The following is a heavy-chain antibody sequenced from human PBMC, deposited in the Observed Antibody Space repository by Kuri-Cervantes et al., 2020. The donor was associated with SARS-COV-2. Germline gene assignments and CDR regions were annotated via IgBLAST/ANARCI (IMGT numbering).Heavy chain of an antibody. CDR2: INPNTGGT. V-gene: IGHV1-2*02. D-gene: IGHD3-9*01. J-gene: IGHJ4*02. Sequence: ASVKVSCKASGYIFTDNYSHWVRQAPGQGLEWMGWINPNTGGTKYAQKFHGRVTMTRDTSINTIYKELSSLTSEDTAIYYCYFAPKEGFDSWGQGTLVTVSS. CDR1: GYIFTDNY. CDR3: YFAPKEGFDS.